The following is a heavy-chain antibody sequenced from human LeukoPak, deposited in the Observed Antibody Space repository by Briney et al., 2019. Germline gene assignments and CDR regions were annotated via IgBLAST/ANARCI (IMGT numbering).Heavy chain of an antibody. Sequence: SETLSLTCTVSGGSISSSSYYWGWIRQPPGKGLEWIGSIYYSGSTYYNPSLKSRVTISVDTSKNQFSLKLSSVTAADTAVYYCATLVYYRSGSYYKDYWFDPWGQGTLVTVSS. J-gene: IGHJ5*02. V-gene: IGHV4-39*01. CDR1: GGSISSSSYY. D-gene: IGHD3-10*01. CDR3: ATLVYYRSGSYYKDYWFDP. CDR2: IYYSGST.